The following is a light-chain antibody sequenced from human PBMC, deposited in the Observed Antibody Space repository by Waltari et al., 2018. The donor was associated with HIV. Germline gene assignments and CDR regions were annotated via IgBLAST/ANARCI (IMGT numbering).Light chain of an antibody. J-gene: IGKJ2*01. CDR1: QSLSHTN. CDR2: GAS. V-gene: IGKV3-15*01. CDR3: QQYNNWPPT. Sequence: EIVMTQSPATLSVSPGERATLSCRASQSLSHTNVAWDQQKPGQAPRLLIHGASSRATGIPARFSGSGSGTEFTLTITSLQSGDSALYYCQQYNNWPPTFGQGAKLEIK.